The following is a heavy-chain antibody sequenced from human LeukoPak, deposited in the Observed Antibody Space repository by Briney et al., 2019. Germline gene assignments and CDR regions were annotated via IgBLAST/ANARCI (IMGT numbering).Heavy chain of an antibody. CDR1: GFTFSSYA. CDR2: ITGSGGST. Sequence: GGSLRLSCAASGFTFSSYAMSWVRQAPGKGLEWVSSITGSGGSTYNADSVKGRFTISRDSYKNTLYLQMNSLRAEDTAVHYCAKEKGTKREPFESWSQGTLVTVSS. CDR3: AKEKGTKREPFES. J-gene: IGHJ4*02. D-gene: IGHD1-14*01. V-gene: IGHV3-23*01.